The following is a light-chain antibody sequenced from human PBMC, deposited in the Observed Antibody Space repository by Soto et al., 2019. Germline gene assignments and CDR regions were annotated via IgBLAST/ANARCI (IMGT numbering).Light chain of an antibody. J-gene: IGKJ4*01. V-gene: IGKV3-15*01. CDR2: GAS. CDR1: QSVSSN. Sequence: EIVMTQSPATLSVSPGERATLSCRASQSVSSNLAWYQQKPGQAPRLLIYGASTRATGIPARFSGSGSGTEFTLTSSSVQSEDFAVYYCQQYNNWPPGTFGGGTKVEIK. CDR3: QQYNNWPPGT.